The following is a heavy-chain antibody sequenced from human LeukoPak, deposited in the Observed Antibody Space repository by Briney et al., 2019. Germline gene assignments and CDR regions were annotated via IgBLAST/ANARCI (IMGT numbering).Heavy chain of an antibody. CDR2: IYSGGGT. J-gene: IGHJ6*02. V-gene: IGHV3-66*01. CDR3: ARDRSVATGYYYGMDV. Sequence: GGSLRLSCAASGFTVSNSYMSWVRQAPGKGLEWVSVIYSGGGTYYADSVKGRFTISRGNSRNTLYLQMNSLRAEDTAVYYCARDRSVATGYYYGMDVWGQGTTVTVSS. CDR1: GFTVSNSY. D-gene: IGHD5-12*01.